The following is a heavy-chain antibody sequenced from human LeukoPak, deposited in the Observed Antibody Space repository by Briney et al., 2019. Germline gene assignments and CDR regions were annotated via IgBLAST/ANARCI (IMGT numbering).Heavy chain of an antibody. CDR3: ARVGETYYEFWSGHYTGGWFDP. J-gene: IGHJ5*02. CDR1: GDCISSSSDY. Sequence: SETLSLTCTVSGDCISSSSDYWGWIRQVPGKGLEWIGNIYYNGRTYNNPSLKGRVTMSVDTSKNQFSLKLSSVTAADTAVYYCARVGETYYEFWSGHYTGGWFDPWGQGTLVTVSS. D-gene: IGHD3-3*01. CDR2: IYYNGRT. V-gene: IGHV4-39*07.